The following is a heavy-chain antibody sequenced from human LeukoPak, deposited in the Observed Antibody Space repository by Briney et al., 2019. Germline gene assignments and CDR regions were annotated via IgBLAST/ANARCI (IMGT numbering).Heavy chain of an antibody. CDR2: ISYDGSNK. CDR1: GFTFSSYG. J-gene: IGHJ4*02. CDR3: AKEKQRNFDY. V-gene: IGHV3-30*18. Sequence: PGGSLRLSCAASGFTFSSYGMHWVRQAPGKGLEWVAVISYDGSNKYYADSVKGRFTISRDNSKNTLDLQMNSLRAEDTAVYYCAKEKQRNFDYWGQGTLVTVSS.